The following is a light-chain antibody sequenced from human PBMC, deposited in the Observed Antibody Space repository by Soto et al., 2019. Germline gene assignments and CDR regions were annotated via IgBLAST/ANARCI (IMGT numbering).Light chain of an antibody. CDR3: QQYGSSHPST. J-gene: IGKJ3*01. CDR2: GAS. CDR1: QSVTSNY. V-gene: IGKV3-20*01. Sequence: EIVLTQSPGTLSLSPGERATLSCSASQSVTSNYLAWYQQKPGQAPRLLIYGASSRATGIPDRFIGRGYGTDFTLTISRLESEYFAVYYCQQYGSSHPSTFGPGTKVDIK.